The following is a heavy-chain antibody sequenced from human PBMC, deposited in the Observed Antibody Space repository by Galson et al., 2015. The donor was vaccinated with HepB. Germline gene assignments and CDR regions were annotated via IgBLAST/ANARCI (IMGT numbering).Heavy chain of an antibody. V-gene: IGHV3-15*01. CDR2: IKSKTDGGTT. CDR1: GFTFSNAW. J-gene: IGHJ6*02. Sequence: SLRLSCAASGFTFSNAWMSWVRQAPGKGLEWVGRIKSKTDGGTTDYAAPVKGRFTISRGDSKNTLYLQMNSLKTEDTAVYYCTTEVPNYDFWSGYFSSYYYYGMDVWGQGTTVTVSS. D-gene: IGHD3-3*01. CDR3: TTEVPNYDFWSGYFSSYYYYGMDV.